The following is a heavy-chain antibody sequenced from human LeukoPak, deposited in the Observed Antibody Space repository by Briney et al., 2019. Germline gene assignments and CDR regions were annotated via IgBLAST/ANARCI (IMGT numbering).Heavy chain of an antibody. D-gene: IGHD6-13*01. Sequence: ASVKVSCKTSGYTFNSYYIHWVRQAPGQGLEWMGIINPSGGSTNYAQKFQGRVTMTRDMSTSTVYMELSSLRSEDTAVYYCAREGLAAASFDFWGHGILVTVSS. CDR2: INPSGGST. CDR1: GYTFNSYY. CDR3: AREGLAAASFDF. J-gene: IGHJ4*01. V-gene: IGHV1-46*02.